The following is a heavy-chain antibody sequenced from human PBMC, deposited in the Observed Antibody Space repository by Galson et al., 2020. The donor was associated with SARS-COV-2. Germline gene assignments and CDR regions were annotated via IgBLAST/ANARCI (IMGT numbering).Heavy chain of an antibody. J-gene: IGHJ4*02. V-gene: IGHV5-51*01. CDR2: IYPADSDT. Sequence: GKGLEWMGVIYPADSDTRYSPSFQGQVTISADKSSNTAYLQWSSLKASDTAIYYCARHNYCINGVCYLGIDYWGQGTLVTVSS. CDR3: ARHNYCINGVCYLGIDY. D-gene: IGHD2-8*01.